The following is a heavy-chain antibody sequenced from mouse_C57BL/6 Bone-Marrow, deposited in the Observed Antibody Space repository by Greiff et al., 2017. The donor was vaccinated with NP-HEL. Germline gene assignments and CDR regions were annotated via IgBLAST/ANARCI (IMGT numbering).Heavy chain of an antibody. CDR2: ISDGGSYT. J-gene: IGHJ1*03. CDR1: GFTFSSYA. V-gene: IGHV5-4*01. CDR3: ARDYYGSSWWYFDV. D-gene: IGHD1-1*01. Sequence: VQLKESGGGLVKPGGSLKLSCAASGFTFSSYAMSWVRQTPEKRLEWVATISDGGSYTYYPDNVKGRFTISRDNAKNNLYLQMSHLKSEDTAMYYCARDYYGSSWWYFDVWGTGTTVTVSS.